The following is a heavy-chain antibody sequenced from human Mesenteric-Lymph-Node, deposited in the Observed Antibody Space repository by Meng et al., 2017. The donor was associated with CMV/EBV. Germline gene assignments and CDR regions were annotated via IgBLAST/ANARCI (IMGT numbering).Heavy chain of an antibody. CDR3: AKDRAAANYFDY. Sequence: GGSLRLSCAASGFTFSSYGMHWVRQAPGKGLEWVASKRYDGSNEYYADSVKGRFTISRDSSKNTLYLQMNSLRTEDTAVYYCAKDRAAANYFDYWGQGTLVTVSS. V-gene: IGHV3-30*02. J-gene: IGHJ4*02. CDR1: GFTFSSYG. CDR2: KRYDGSNE. D-gene: IGHD2-2*01.